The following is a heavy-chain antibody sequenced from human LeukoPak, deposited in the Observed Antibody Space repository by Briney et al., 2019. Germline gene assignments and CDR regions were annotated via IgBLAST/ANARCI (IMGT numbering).Heavy chain of an antibody. J-gene: IGHJ3*02. CDR3: ARDRGPTDRCAFDI. CDR2: IKQDGGEK. D-gene: IGHD2-21*02. V-gene: IGHV3-7*01. CDR1: GFTFSGYW. Sequence: GGSLRLSCAASGFTFSGYWMSWVREALGKGLERVANIKQDGGEKYYVDSVKGRFTISRDNAKNSLYLQMNSLRAEDTAVYYCARDRGPTDRCAFDIWGQGTMVTDSS.